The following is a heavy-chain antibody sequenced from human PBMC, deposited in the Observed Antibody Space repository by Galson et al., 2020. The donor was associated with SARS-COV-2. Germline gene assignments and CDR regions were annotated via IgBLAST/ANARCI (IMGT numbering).Heavy chain of an antibody. CDR3: TRAQGFCSGGTCYYYGMDV. J-gene: IGHJ6*02. CDR2: ARTRNKANSYTT. V-gene: IGHV3-72*01. Sequence: GESLKISCAASGFTFSDHYMDWVRQAPGKGLEWAGRARTRNKANSYTTDYAASVKGRFTISRDDSKKSLYLQMNSLKTEDTALYYCTRAQGFCSGGTCYYYGMDVWGQGTTVTVSS. D-gene: IGHD2-8*02. CDR1: GFTFSDHY.